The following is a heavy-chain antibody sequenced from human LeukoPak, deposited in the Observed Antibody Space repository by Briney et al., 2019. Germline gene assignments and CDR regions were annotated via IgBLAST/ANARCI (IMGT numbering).Heavy chain of an antibody. CDR3: ARRTWIQLWLFDY. J-gene: IGHJ4*02. V-gene: IGHV3-48*03. CDR2: ISSSGSTI. Sequence: GGSLRLSCAASGFTFSSYEMNWVRQAPGKGLEWVSYISSSGSTIYYADSVKGRFPISRDNSKNTLYLQMNSLRAEDTAVYYCARRTWIQLWLFDYWGQGTLVTVSS. D-gene: IGHD5-18*01. CDR1: GFTFSSYE.